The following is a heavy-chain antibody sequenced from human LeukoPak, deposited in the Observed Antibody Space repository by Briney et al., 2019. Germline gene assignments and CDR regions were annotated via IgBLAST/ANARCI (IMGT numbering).Heavy chain of an antibody. J-gene: IGHJ5*02. CDR3: ARRGTIAVPVFWFDP. CDR2: IKQDGSEK. Sequence: PGGSLRLSCAASGFTFSSYSMNWVRQAPGKGLEWVANIKQDGSEKYYLDSLEGRFTISRDNAKNSLYLQINRLRAEDTAVYYCARRGTIAVPVFWFDPWGQGTLVTVSS. D-gene: IGHD2-2*01. V-gene: IGHV3-7*01. CDR1: GFTFSSYS.